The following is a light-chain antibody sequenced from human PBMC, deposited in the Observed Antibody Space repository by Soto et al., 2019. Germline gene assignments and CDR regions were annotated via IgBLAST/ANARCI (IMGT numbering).Light chain of an antibody. CDR1: SSDVGGYNY. CDR2: DVS. V-gene: IGLV2-14*01. J-gene: IGLJ1*01. CDR3: SSYTSSSTLGYV. Sequence: QSALTQPRSVSGSPGQSVTISCTGTSSDVGGYNYVSWYQQHPGKAPKLMIYDVSNRPSGVSNRFSGSKSGNTASLTISGLQAEDEADYYCSSYTSSSTLGYVFGTGTKVTVL.